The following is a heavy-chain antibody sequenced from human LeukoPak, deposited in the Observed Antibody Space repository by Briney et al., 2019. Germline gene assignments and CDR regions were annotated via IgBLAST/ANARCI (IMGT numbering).Heavy chain of an antibody. CDR2: ISGSGGST. J-gene: IGHJ4*02. Sequence: PGGSLRLSCAASGFTFSSYGMSWVRQAPGKGLEWVSAISGSGGSTYYADSVKGRFTISRDNSKNTLYLQMNSLRAEDTAVYYCAKGPTVTTYSYFDYWGQGTLVTVSS. D-gene: IGHD4-17*01. V-gene: IGHV3-23*01. CDR3: AKGPTVTTYSYFDY. CDR1: GFTFSSYG.